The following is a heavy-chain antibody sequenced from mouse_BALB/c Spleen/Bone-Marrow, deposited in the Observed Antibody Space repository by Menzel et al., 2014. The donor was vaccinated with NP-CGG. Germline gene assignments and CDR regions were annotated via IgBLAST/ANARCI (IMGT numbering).Heavy chain of an antibody. D-gene: IGHD2-10*02. V-gene: IGHV3-6*02. CDR2: ISYDGSN. Sequence: EVQLVQSGPGLVKPSQSPSLTCSVTGYSITSGYYWNWIRQLPGNKLEWMGYISYDGSNNYNPSLKNRISITRDTSKNQFFLKLNSVTSEDTATYYCARVYGNYFFAYWGQGTLVTVSA. CDR3: ARVYGNYFFAY. CDR1: GYSITSGYY. J-gene: IGHJ3*01.